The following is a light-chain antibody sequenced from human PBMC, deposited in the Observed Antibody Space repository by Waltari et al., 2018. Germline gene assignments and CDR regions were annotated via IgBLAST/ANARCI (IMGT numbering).Light chain of an antibody. J-gene: IGLJ2*01. CDR1: SSNTGKHY. CDR2: END. CDR3: GTWDSSLRLGE. Sequence: QSVLTQPPSASAAPGQKVTISCSGRSSNTGKHYVYWYQQFSGTAPKLLIYENDKRPSGIPDRVSGSKSGTSATLDITGLQTGDEADYYCGTWDSSLRLGEFGGGTRLTVL. V-gene: IGLV1-51*02.